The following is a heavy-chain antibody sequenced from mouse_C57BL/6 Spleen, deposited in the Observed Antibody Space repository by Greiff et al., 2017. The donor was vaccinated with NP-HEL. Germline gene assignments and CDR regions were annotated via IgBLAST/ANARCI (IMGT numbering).Heavy chain of an antibody. V-gene: IGHV2-2*01. J-gene: IGHJ3*01. CDR1: GFSLTSYG. D-gene: IGHD2-5*01. CDR3: ATPYYSTAAWFAY. CDR2: IWSGGST. Sequence: VMLVESGPGLVQPSQSLSITCTVSGFSLTSYGVHWVRQSPGKGLEWLGVIWSGGSTDYNAAFISRLSISKDNSKSQVFFKMNSLQADDTAIYYCATPYYSTAAWFAYWGQGTLVTVSA.